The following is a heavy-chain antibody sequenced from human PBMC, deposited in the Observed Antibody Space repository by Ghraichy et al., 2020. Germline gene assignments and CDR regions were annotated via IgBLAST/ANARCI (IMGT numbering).Heavy chain of an antibody. CDR2: LNADGSTK. Sequence: GSLRLSCAASGFTFSNFWMLWVRQAPGKGLVWVSRLNADGSTKHYADSVRGRFTISRDNAKNTVFLQMNSLRAEDTGVYYCGRDLWGFPDLWGQGTLVTVSS. CDR3: GRDLWGFPDL. V-gene: IGHV3-74*01. J-gene: IGHJ5*02. CDR1: GFTFSNFW. D-gene: IGHD2-21*01.